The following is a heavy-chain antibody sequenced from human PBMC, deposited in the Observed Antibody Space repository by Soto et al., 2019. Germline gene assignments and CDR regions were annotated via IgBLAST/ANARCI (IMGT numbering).Heavy chain of an antibody. Sequence: QVQLVQSGAEVKKPGASVKVSCKASGYTFTGYYMHWVRQAPGQGLEWMGWINPNSGGTNYAQKLQGWVTMTRDTYIRVSSMELSRLRTDDTAVYYCARARLCSSTSCCDTNYYYYGMDVWGQGTTVTVSS. J-gene: IGHJ6*02. D-gene: IGHD2-2*01. CDR3: ARARLCSSTSCCDTNYYYYGMDV. CDR1: GYTFTGYY. CDR2: INPNSGGT. V-gene: IGHV1-2*04.